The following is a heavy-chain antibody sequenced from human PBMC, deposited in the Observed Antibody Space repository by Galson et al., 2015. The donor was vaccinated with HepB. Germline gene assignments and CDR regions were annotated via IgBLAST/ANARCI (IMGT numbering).Heavy chain of an antibody. CDR2: ISRSSRTI. V-gene: IGHV3-48*01. D-gene: IGHD2-2*01. CDR3: ARDLSVVPAAMAFAP. J-gene: IGHJ5*02. CDR1: GFTFSSDS. Sequence: ALRLSCAASGFTFSSDSMNWVRQAPGKGLEWVSYISRSSRTIYYADSVKGRFTISRDNAKNSLYLQMNSLRAEDTAVYYCARDLSVVPAAMAFAPWGQGTLVTVSS.